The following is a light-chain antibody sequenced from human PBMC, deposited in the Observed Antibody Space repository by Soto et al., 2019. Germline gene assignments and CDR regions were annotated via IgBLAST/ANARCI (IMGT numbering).Light chain of an antibody. Sequence: EIVMTQSPATLSVSPGERGTLSCRASQGFRRNLAWYQQKPGQAPRLLIYGASTRDTGIPARFSGRGAGTEFTLTISSLQSEDFAVYYCQQYNNCPPITFGQGTRLEIK. J-gene: IGKJ5*01. V-gene: IGKV3-15*01. CDR2: GAS. CDR3: QQYNNCPPIT. CDR1: QGFRRN.